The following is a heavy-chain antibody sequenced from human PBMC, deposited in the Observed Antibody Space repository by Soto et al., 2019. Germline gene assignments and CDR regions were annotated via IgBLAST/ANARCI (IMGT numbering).Heavy chain of an antibody. D-gene: IGHD1-26*01. CDR1: GFTFDDYA. Sequence: EMQLVESGGGLVQPGRSLRLSCAASGFTFDDYAMHWVRQAPGKGLEWVSGISWDSGRRGYAASVKGRFTISRDNAKNSLYLQMNSLSSEDTALYYCAKRGSYPVWGQGTLVTVSS. J-gene: IGHJ4*02. CDR2: ISWDSGRR. V-gene: IGHV3-9*01. CDR3: AKRGSYPV.